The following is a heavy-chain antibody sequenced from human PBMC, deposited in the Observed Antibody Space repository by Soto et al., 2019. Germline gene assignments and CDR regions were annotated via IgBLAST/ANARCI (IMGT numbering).Heavy chain of an antibody. CDR3: AKDSPYDFWSGYRNWFDP. CDR1: GFTFSSYA. Sequence: GGSLRLSCAASGFTFSSYAMSWVRQAPGKGLEWVSAISGSGGSTYYADSVKGRFTISRDNSKNTLYLQMNSLRAEDTAVYYCAKDSPYDFWSGYRNWFDPRGQGTLVTVSS. V-gene: IGHV3-23*01. CDR2: ISGSGGST. J-gene: IGHJ5*02. D-gene: IGHD3-3*01.